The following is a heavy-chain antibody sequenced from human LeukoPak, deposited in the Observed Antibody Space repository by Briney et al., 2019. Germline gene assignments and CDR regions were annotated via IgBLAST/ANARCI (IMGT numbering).Heavy chain of an antibody. D-gene: IGHD6-13*01. V-gene: IGHV3-23*01. J-gene: IGHJ4*02. Sequence: GGSLRLSCAASGFTFSSYAMNWVRQAPGKGLEWVSAISGSGSNTYYADSVKGRFTISRDNTKSTLYLQMNSLRAEDTAIYYCAKRTAAAGPYFDYWGQGTLVTVSS. CDR2: ISGSGSNT. CDR3: AKRTAAAGPYFDY. CDR1: GFTFSSYA.